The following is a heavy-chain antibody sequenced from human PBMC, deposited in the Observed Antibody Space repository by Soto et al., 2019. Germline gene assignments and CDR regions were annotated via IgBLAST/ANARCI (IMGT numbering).Heavy chain of an antibody. J-gene: IGHJ6*02. CDR2: IIPIFGTA. V-gene: IGHV1-69*01. Sequence: QVQLVQSGAEVKKPGSSVKVSCKASGGTFSSYAISWVRQAPGQGLEWMGGIIPIFGTANYAQKFQGRVKISADESTSTAYMELHRLRSEDTAVYYGARSRVIRVYYYYYGMDVWGQGTTVTVSS. CDR1: GGTFSSYA. CDR3: ARSRVIRVYYYYYGMDV. D-gene: IGHD3-10*01.